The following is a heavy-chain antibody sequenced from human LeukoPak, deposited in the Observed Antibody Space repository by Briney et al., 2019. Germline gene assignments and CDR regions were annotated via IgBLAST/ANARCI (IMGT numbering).Heavy chain of an antibody. V-gene: IGHV4-4*07. Sequence: PSETLSLTCTVSGGSICNYYWSWIRQPAGKGLEWIGRIYNSGRTNSNPSLKSRATMSVNTSKNHFSLKLSPVTAADTAVYYCARERYDPYYFDYWGQGTLVTV. D-gene: IGHD1-1*01. CDR2: IYNSGRT. CDR1: GGSICNYY. J-gene: IGHJ4*02. CDR3: ARERYDPYYFDY.